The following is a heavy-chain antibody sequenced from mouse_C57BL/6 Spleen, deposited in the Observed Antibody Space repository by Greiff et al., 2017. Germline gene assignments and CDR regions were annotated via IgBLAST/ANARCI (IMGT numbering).Heavy chain of an antibody. J-gene: IGHJ2*01. CDR1: GFTFSNYW. CDR2: IRLKSDNYAT. Sequence: EVNVVESGGGLVQPGGSMKLSCVASGFTFSNYWMNWVRQSPEKGLEWVAQIRLKSDNYATHYAESVKGRFTISRDDSKSSVYLQMNNLRAEDTGIYYCTGGSYDFDYWGQGTTLTVSS. D-gene: IGHD1-1*02. CDR3: TGGSYDFDY. V-gene: IGHV6-3*01.